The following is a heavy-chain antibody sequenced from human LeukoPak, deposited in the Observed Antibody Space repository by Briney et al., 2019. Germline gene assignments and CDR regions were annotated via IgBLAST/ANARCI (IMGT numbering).Heavy chain of an antibody. CDR2: IYSSGTT. CDR1: GGSISNFF. J-gene: IGHJ4*02. Sequence: SETLSLTCTVSGGSISNFFWTWIRQAPGKGLEWIGYIYSSGTTYYNPSLKSRVTISLDTSKKQCSLKLNSVTAADTAVYYCARXXLAASGXXXDYWGQXXLIT. CDR3: ARXXLAASGXXXDY. D-gene: IGHD6-13*01. V-gene: IGHV4-4*09.